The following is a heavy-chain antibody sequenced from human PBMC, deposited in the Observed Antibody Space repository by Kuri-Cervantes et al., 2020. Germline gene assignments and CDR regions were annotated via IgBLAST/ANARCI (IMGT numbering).Heavy chain of an antibody. CDR2: ISSSSSTI. J-gene: IGHJ6*02. CDR1: GFTFSSYS. D-gene: IGHD3-10*01. Sequence: GESLKISCAASGFTFSSYSMNWVRQAPGKGLEWVSYISSSSSTIYYADSVKGRFTISRDNAKNSLYLQMNSLRAEDTALYYCAKALGSGSYVYGMDVWGQGTTVTVSS. CDR3: AKALGSGSYVYGMDV. V-gene: IGHV3-48*01.